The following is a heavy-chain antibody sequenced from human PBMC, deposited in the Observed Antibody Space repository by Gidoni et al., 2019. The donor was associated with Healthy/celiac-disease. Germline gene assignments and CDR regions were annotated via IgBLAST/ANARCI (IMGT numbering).Heavy chain of an antibody. CDR3: ASPLGDCSGGSCTRTPTSYYYGMDV. V-gene: IGHV4-39*01. D-gene: IGHD2-15*01. CDR1: GGSISSSSYY. CDR2: IYYSGST. Sequence: QLQLQESGPGLVKPSETLSLTCTVSGGSISSSSYYWGWIRQPPGKGLEWIGRIYYSGSTYYNPSLKSRVTISVDTSKNQFSLKLSSVTAADTAVYYCASPLGDCSGGSCTRTPTSYYYGMDVWGQGTTVTVSS. J-gene: IGHJ6*02.